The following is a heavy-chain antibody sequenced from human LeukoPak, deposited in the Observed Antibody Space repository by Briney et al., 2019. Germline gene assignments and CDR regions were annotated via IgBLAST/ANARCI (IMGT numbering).Heavy chain of an antibody. CDR2: IYHSGST. Sequence: SETLSLTCAVSGGSISSNNWWSWVRPPPGKGLEWIGEIYHSGSTNYNPSLKSRVTISVDKSMNQFSLKLSSVTAADTAVYYCARDTAMATFDYWGQGTLVTVSS. D-gene: IGHD5-18*01. J-gene: IGHJ4*02. CDR3: ARDTAMATFDY. V-gene: IGHV4-4*02. CDR1: GGSISSNNW.